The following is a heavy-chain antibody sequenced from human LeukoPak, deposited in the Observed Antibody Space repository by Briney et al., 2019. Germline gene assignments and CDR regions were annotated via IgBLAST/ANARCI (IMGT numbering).Heavy chain of an antibody. CDR1: GFTFSNYN. CDR3: ARDGPPSIAYCGGDCYSGGYFDY. CDR2: IASGGSRTI. D-gene: IGHD2-21*02. V-gene: IGHV3-48*04. J-gene: IGHJ4*02. Sequence: PGGSLRLSCAASGFTFSNYNMNWVRQAPGKGLEWVSYIASGGSRTIYYADSVKGRFTVSRDNAKNSLYLQMNSLRAEDTAVYYCARDGPPSIAYCGGDCYSGGYFDYWGQGTLVTVSS.